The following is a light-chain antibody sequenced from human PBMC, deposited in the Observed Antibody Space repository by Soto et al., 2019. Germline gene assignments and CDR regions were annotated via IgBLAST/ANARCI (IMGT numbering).Light chain of an antibody. CDR2: KAS. V-gene: IGKV1-5*03. CDR3: QQYNTYPWT. J-gene: IGKJ1*01. Sequence: DIQMTQSPSTLSASVGDRVTSTCRASQSINTWLAWYRQKPGKAPNLLIYKASSLESGVPSRFSGSGSGTEFTLTISSLQPDDFATYYCQQYNTYPWTFGQGIKVEIK. CDR1: QSINTW.